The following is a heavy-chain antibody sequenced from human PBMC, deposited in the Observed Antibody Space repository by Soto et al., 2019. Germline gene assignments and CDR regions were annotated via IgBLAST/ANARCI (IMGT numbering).Heavy chain of an antibody. J-gene: IGHJ4*02. V-gene: IGHV3-23*01. CDR3: VKGGASYTSCWYAN. Sequence: EVQLLESGGGLVQPGGSLTLSCAASGLTFSNYAMHWVRQAPGKGLGWVPTIKDSGDGRYCVGSVKGRFTISRDNSKNTLYLQMNSLRAEDTALYYCVKGGASYTSCWYANWGQGALVTVSS. CDR1: GLTFSNYA. CDR2: IKDSGDGR. D-gene: IGHD6-13*01.